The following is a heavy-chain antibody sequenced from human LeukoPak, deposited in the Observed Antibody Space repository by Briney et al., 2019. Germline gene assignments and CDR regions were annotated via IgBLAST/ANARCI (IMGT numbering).Heavy chain of an antibody. V-gene: IGHV3-48*03. CDR1: GFTFSSYE. Sequence: GGSLRLSCAASGFTFSSYEMNWVRQAPGKGLEWVSYISSSGSTIYYADPVKGRFTISRDNAKDSVYLQMNSLRAEDTAVYYCARDGYYGSGSYYNGVFDYWGQGTLVTVSS. CDR3: ARDGYYGSGSYYNGVFDY. J-gene: IGHJ4*02. CDR2: ISSSGSTI. D-gene: IGHD3-10*01.